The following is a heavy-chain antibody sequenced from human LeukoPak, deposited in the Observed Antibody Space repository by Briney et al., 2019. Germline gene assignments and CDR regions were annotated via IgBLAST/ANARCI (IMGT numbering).Heavy chain of an antibody. V-gene: IGHV1-2*02. CDR2: INPNNGDT. J-gene: IGHJ3*02. Sequence: ASVKVSCKASGYTLTGYYINWVRQAPEQGLEWMGWINPNNGDTNYAQKFQGRVTMTRDTSISTAYMELSSLRSDDTAVYYCARENGTYSSSWGASDHAFDIWGQGTMVTVSS. CDR3: ARENGTYSSSWGASDHAFDI. D-gene: IGHD6-13*01. CDR1: GYTLTGYY.